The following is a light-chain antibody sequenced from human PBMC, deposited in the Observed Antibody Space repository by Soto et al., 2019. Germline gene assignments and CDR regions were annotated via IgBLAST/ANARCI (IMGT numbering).Light chain of an antibody. V-gene: IGKV4-1*01. CDR1: QSVLYSSNNKNY. CDR3: QQYGSSGT. CDR2: WAS. J-gene: IGKJ1*01. Sequence: DIVMTQSPDSLALSLGEEATINCKSSQSVLYSSNNKNYLAWYQQKPGQPPKXLIYWASTRESGVPDRLSGSGSGTDFTLTISRLEPEDFAVYYCQQYGSSGTFGHGTKVDIK.